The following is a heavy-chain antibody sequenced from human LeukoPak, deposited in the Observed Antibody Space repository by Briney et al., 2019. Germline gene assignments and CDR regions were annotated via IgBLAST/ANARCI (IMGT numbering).Heavy chain of an antibody. V-gene: IGHV3-23*01. CDR2: ISGSGGST. Sequence: PGGSLRLSCAASGFTFSSYGMSWVRQAPGKGLEWVSAISGSGGSTYYADSVKGRFTISRDNSKNTLYLQMNSLRAEDTAVYYCARSGLSRFGFWGQGTLVTVPS. CDR1: GFTFSSYG. J-gene: IGHJ4*02. CDR3: ARSGLSRFGF. D-gene: IGHD2/OR15-2a*01.